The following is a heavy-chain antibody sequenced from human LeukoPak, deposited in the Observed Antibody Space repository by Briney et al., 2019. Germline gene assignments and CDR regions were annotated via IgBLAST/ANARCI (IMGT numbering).Heavy chain of an antibody. CDR3: AKEDGRIGAFDI. J-gene: IGHJ3*02. V-gene: IGHV3-21*01. Sequence: GGSLRLSCAASGFTFSSYSMNWVRQAPGKGLEWVSSISSSSSYIYYADSVKGRFTISRDNAKNSLYLQMNSLRAEDTAVYYCAKEDGRIGAFDIWGQGTMVTVSS. CDR2: ISSSSSYI. D-gene: IGHD1-26*01. CDR1: GFTFSSYS.